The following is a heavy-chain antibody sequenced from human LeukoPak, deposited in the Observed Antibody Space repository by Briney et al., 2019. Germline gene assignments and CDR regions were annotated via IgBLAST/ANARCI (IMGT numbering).Heavy chain of an antibody. CDR1: GFTFSGYW. D-gene: IGHD2-2*01. V-gene: IGHV3-7*01. Sequence: GGSLRLSCAASGFTFSGYWMSWVRQAPGKGLEWVANIKQGGSQKYYVDSVKGRFTISRDNAKNSLYLQMNSLRAEDTAVYYCARDVYCSSTSCYDAFDIWGQGTMVTVSS. CDR2: IKQGGSQK. CDR3: ARDVYCSSTSCYDAFDI. J-gene: IGHJ3*02.